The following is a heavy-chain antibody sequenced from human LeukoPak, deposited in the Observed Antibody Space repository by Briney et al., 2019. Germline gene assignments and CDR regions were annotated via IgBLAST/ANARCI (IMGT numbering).Heavy chain of an antibody. V-gene: IGHV4-59*12. CDR2: IYYSGGT. J-gene: IGHJ2*01. CDR1: GGSITSYY. Sequence: PAETLYLACNVSGGSITSYYWSWIRQPPGKGLEWIGYIYYSGGTNYNPSLKRRVTISVDTSTNHSSLMLSTVTAADAAAYYCAGRLVAMNYNDRSRPDWYIDLSGRGSPVTLFS. D-gene: IGHD3-22*01. CDR3: AGRLVAMNYNDRSRPDWYIDL.